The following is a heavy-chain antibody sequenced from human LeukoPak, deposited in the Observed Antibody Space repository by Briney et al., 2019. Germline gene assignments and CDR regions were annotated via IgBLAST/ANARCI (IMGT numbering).Heavy chain of an antibody. D-gene: IGHD4/OR15-4a*01. Sequence: GGSLRLSCTVSGFTVSSNSMSWARQAPGKGLEWVSFIYSDNTHYSDSVKGRFTISRDNSKNTLYLQMNSLRAEDTAVYYCARRAGAYSHPYDYWGQGTLATVSS. CDR3: ARRAGAYSHPYDY. CDR2: IYSDNT. V-gene: IGHV3-53*01. J-gene: IGHJ4*02. CDR1: GFTVSSNS.